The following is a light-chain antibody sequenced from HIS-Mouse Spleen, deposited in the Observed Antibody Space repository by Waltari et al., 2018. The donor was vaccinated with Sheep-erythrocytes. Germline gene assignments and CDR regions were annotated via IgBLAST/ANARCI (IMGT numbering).Light chain of an antibody. V-gene: IGLV3-21*03. J-gene: IGLJ2*01. CDR3: QVWDSSSDHVV. Sequence: SYVLTQPPSVSVAPGKTARITCGGNNIGSKSVHWYQQKPGQAPVLVVYDDSHRPSGIPERFSGSNSGNTATLTLSRVEAGDEADYYCQVWDSSSDHVVFGGGTKLTVL. CDR2: DDS. CDR1: NIGSKS.